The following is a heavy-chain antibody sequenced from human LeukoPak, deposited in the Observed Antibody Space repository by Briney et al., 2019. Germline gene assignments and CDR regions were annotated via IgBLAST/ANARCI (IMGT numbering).Heavy chain of an antibody. CDR2: INPSGGST. CDR1: GYTFTTYY. V-gene: IGHV1-46*01. J-gene: IGHJ4*02. CDR3: ARTYNWNDGYFDC. Sequence: ASVKVSCKASGYTFTTYYMHWVREAPGQGLEWMGIINPSGGSTSYAQKFQGRVTMTRDTSTSTVYMKLSSLRSEDTAVYYCARTYNWNDGYFDCWGQGTLVTVSS. D-gene: IGHD1-20*01.